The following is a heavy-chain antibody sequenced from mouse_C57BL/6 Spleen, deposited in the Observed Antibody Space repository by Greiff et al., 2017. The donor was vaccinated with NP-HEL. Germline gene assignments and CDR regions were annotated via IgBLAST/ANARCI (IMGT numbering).Heavy chain of an antibody. J-gene: IGHJ2*01. V-gene: IGHV1-80*01. Sequence: QVHVKQSGAELVKPGASVKISCKASGYAFSSYWMNWVKQRPGKGLEWIGQIYPGDGDTNYNGKFKGKATLTADKSSSTAYMQLSSLTSEDSAVYFCARSFYDYDGGYFDYWGQGTTLTVSS. CDR1: GYAFSSYW. D-gene: IGHD2-4*01. CDR2: IYPGDGDT. CDR3: ARSFYDYDGGYFDY.